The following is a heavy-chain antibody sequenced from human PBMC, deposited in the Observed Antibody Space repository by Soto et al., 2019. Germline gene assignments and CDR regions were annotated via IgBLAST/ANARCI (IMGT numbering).Heavy chain of an antibody. D-gene: IGHD6-6*01. CDR1: GFTFSSYG. V-gene: IGHV3-30*18. Sequence: QVQLVESGGGVVQPGRSLRLSCAASGFTFSSYGMHWVRQAPGKGLEWVAVISYDGSNKYYAGSVKGRFTISRDNSKNTLYLQMNSLRAEDTAVYYCAKDRGSSSGYFDYWGQGTLVTVSS. CDR3: AKDRGSSSGYFDY. J-gene: IGHJ4*02. CDR2: ISYDGSNK.